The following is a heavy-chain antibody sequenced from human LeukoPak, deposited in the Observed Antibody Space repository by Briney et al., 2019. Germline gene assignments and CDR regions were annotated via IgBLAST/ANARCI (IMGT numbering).Heavy chain of an antibody. Sequence: GGSLRLSCAASGFTFSSYSMNWVRQAPGKGLEWVSSISSSSSYIYYADSVKGRFTISRDNAKNSLYLQMNSLRAEDTAVYYCARGYRRRGVYFDYWGQGTLVTVSS. CDR3: ARGYRRRGVYFDY. CDR1: GFTFSSYS. D-gene: IGHD1-26*01. V-gene: IGHV3-21*01. CDR2: ISSSSSYI. J-gene: IGHJ4*02.